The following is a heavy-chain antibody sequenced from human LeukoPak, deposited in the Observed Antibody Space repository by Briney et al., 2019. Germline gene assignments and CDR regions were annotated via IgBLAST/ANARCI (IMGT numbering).Heavy chain of an antibody. D-gene: IGHD2-15*01. Sequence: ASVKVSCKASGYIFTASYIHWVRQAPRQGLEWTGWINPNIGGTSFAKKFQGRVTLTRDTSITTTYLELTGLRSDDTAVYFCARGDCSGVSCYSVDSWGQGTLVTVSS. J-gene: IGHJ4*02. CDR1: GYIFTASY. CDR3: ARGDCSGVSCYSVDS. V-gene: IGHV1-2*02. CDR2: INPNIGGT.